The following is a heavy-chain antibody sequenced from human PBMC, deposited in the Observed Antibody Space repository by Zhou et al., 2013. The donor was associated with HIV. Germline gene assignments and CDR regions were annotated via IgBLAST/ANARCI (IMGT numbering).Heavy chain of an antibody. J-gene: IGHJ3*01. CDR1: GHTFANGG. CDR3: ATDLSPRHGASDL. CDR2: TSSSNGKS. Sequence: QVQLVQSGAEVKKPGASVKVSCKASGHTFANGGFNWVRQAPGQGLEWVGWTSSSNGKSDLAKKFQDRVTMTTDTATNTASLEVRTLTSDDTAVYYCATDLSPRHGASDLWGQGTLVIVSS. V-gene: IGHV1-18*04.